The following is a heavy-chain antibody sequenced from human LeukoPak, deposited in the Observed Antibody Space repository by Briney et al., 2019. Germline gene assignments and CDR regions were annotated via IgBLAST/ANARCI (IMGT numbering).Heavy chain of an antibody. CDR3: ASKYTTGGFDY. D-gene: IGHD1-1*01. Sequence: SSETLSLTCTVSGVSISSYYWSWIRQPPGKGLEWIGYIYYSGSTNYNPSLKSRVTISVDTSKNQFSLKLSSVTAADTAVYYCASKYTTGGFDYWGQGTLVTVSS. CDR1: GVSISSYY. V-gene: IGHV4-59*01. J-gene: IGHJ4*02. CDR2: IYYSGST.